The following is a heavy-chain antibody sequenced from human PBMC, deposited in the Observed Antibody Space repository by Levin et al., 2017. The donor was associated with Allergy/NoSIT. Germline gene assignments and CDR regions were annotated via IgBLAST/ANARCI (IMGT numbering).Heavy chain of an antibody. V-gene: IGHV1-8*01. D-gene: IGHD2-2*01. Sequence: ASVKVSCKASGYTFTSYDINWVRQATGQGLEWMGWMNPNSGNTGYAQKFQGRVTMTRNTSISTAYMELSSLRSEDTAVYYCARGVRRVVPAATTTSYYYYGMDVWGQGTTVTVSS. J-gene: IGHJ6*02. CDR1: GYTFTSYD. CDR2: MNPNSGNT. CDR3: ARGVRRVVPAATTTSYYYYGMDV.